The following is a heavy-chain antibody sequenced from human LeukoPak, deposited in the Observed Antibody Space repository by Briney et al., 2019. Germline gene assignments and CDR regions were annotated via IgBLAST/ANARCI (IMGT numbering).Heavy chain of an antibody. Sequence: ASVNVSCKASGYTFTNHGINWVRQAPGQRLKWMGWISGYTGKSKYAQKLQGRVTMTTDTSTNSVYMELKSLTSDDTAVYYCARSGLSMTIGGVVVIGNWFDPWGQGTPVTVSS. CDR1: GYTFTNHG. J-gene: IGHJ5*02. CDR2: ISGYTGKS. CDR3: ARSGLSMTIGGVVVIGNWFDP. D-gene: IGHD3-3*01. V-gene: IGHV1-18*01.